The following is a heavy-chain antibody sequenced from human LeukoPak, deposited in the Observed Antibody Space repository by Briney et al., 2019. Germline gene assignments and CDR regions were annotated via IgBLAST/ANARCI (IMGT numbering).Heavy chain of an antibody. V-gene: IGHV3-21*04. D-gene: IGHD3-22*01. CDR2: ISSSSSYI. J-gene: IGHJ1*01. Sequence: GGSLRLSCAASGFTFSSYSMNWVRQAPGKGLEWVSSISSSSSYIYYADSVKGRFTISRDNSKNTLYLQMNSLRAEDTAVYYCAKDTGYYDSSGYIAWGQGTLVTVSS. CDR1: GFTFSSYS. CDR3: AKDTGYYDSSGYIA.